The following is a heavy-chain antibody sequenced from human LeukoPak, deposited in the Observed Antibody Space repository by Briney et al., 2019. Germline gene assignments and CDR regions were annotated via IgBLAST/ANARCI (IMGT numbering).Heavy chain of an antibody. CDR3: ARPRLLYGSGPILV. CDR2: FSHSGFP. CDR1: GASRGPFSGYS. V-gene: IGHV4-34*01. D-gene: IGHD3-10*01. J-gene: IGHJ4*02. Sequence: PSETLSLTCAVSGASRGPFSGYSWTWIRHSPGKGLEWIGEFSHSGFPIYNPSLAGRATISIDASKNQFSLRLSSMTAADTAVYYCARPRLLYGSGPILVWGQGTLVTVSS.